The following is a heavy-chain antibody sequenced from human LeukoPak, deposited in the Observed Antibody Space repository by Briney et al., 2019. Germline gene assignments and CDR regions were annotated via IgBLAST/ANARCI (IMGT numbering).Heavy chain of an antibody. V-gene: IGHV3-30*18. J-gene: IGHJ4*02. CDR3: AKDLARYYFDY. CDR1: GFTFSSYG. Sequence: GGSLRLSCAASGFTFSSYGMHWVRQAPGKGLEWVAVISYDGSNKYYADSVKGRFTISRDNSKNTLYPQMNSLRAEDTAVYYCAKDLARYYFDYWGQGTLVTVSS. CDR2: ISYDGSNK.